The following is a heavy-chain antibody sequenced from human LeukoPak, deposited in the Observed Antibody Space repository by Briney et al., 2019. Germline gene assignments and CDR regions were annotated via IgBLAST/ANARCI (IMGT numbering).Heavy chain of an antibody. CDR3: ARGLRLPRREWGSYRYPFDY. V-gene: IGHV4-34*01. D-gene: IGHD3-16*02. J-gene: IGHJ4*02. CDR2: INHSGST. Sequence: KTGGSLRLSCAASGFTVSSNYMSWIRQPPGKGLEWIGDINHSGSTNYNPSLKSRVTISVDTSKNQFSLKLSSVTAADTAVYYCARGLRLPRREWGSYRYPFDYWGQGTLVTVSS. CDR1: GFTVSSNY.